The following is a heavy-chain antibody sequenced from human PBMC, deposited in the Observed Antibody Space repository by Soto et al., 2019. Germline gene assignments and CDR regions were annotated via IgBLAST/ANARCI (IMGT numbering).Heavy chain of an antibody. V-gene: IGHV4-34*01. CDR2: INHSGST. J-gene: IGHJ6*03. Sequence: PSETLSLTCAVYGGSFSGYYWSWIRQPPGKGLEWIGEINHSGSTNYNPSLKSRVTISVDTSKNQFSLKLSSVTAADTAVYYCARADIVVVPAALLYYYYYMDVWGKGTTVTVSS. D-gene: IGHD2-2*01. CDR3: ARADIVVVPAALLYYYYYMDV. CDR1: GGSFSGYY.